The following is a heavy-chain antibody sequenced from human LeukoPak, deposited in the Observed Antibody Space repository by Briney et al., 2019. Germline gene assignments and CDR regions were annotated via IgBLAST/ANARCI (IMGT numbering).Heavy chain of an antibody. CDR2: FGPEDGET. Sequence: GASVKVSCKVSGYTLTELSMHWVRQAPGKGLEWMGGFGPEDGETIYAQKFQGRVTMTEDTSTDTAYMELSSLRSEDTAVYYCATWTEGQQLVGGFDYWGQGTLVTVSS. D-gene: IGHD6-13*01. CDR3: ATWTEGQQLVGGFDY. V-gene: IGHV1-24*01. J-gene: IGHJ4*02. CDR1: GYTLTELS.